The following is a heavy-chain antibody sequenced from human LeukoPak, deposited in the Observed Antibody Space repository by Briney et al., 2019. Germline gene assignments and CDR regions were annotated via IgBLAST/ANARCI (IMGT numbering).Heavy chain of an antibody. Sequence: GGSLRLSCAASGFTFSSYAMSWVRQAPGKRLEWVSAISGSGVSTYYADSVKGRFTISRDNSKNTLYLQMNSLRAEDTAVYYCAKVPYDSSGYYYFDYWGQGTLVTVSS. CDR1: GFTFSSYA. D-gene: IGHD3-22*01. V-gene: IGHV3-23*01. CDR2: ISGSGVST. J-gene: IGHJ4*02. CDR3: AKVPYDSSGYYYFDY.